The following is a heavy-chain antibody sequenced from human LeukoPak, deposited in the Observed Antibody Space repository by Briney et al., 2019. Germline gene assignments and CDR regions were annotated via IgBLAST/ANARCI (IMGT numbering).Heavy chain of an antibody. J-gene: IGHJ1*01. D-gene: IGHD6-19*01. CDR3: AKDPVILRSSGSYTYFQH. CDR2: FSGYSGAST. Sequence: PGGSLRLSCTASGFTISSYNMNWVRQAPGKGLEWVSSFSGYSGASTYYADSVRGRFTISRDNAKNSLYLQINSLRAEDTAVYYCAKDPVILRSSGSYTYFQHWGQGTLVTVSS. CDR1: GFTISSYN. V-gene: IGHV3-21*01.